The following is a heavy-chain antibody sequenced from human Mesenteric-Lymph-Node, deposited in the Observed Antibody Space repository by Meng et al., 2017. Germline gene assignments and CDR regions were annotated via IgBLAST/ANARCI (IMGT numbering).Heavy chain of an antibody. Sequence: EGQLVGSGGGLVQPGGSLRLSCAASGFTFSSYWMYWVRQAPGKGLVWVSRISSDGSSTSYADSVKGRFTISRDNAKNTLYLQMNSLRAEDTAVYYCARSDYFAALSWGQGTLVTVSS. D-gene: IGHD3-10*01. V-gene: IGHV3-74*01. CDR1: GFTFSSYW. CDR2: ISSDGSST. CDR3: ARSDYFAALS. J-gene: IGHJ4*02.